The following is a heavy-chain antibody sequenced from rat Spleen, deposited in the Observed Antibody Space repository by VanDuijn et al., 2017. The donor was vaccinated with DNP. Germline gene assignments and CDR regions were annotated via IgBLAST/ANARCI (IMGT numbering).Heavy chain of an antibody. CDR3: ARWSDYFDY. CDR1: AYSITTNY. CDR2: ISYSGGT. Sequence: EVRLQDSGPGLVKPSQSLSLTCSVTAYSITTNYWGWIRQFSGNKMEWVGHISYSGGTSYNPSLKSRISITRDTSKNQFFLHLNSVTTEDTATYYCARWSDYFDYWGQGVMVTVSS. J-gene: IGHJ2*01. V-gene: IGHV3-1*01.